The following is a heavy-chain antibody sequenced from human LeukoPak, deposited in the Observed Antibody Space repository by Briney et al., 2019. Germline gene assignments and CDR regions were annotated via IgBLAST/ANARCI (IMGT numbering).Heavy chain of an antibody. Sequence: SGGSLRLSCAASGFTFSSYAMSWVRQAPGKGLEWVSAISGSGGTTYYADSVKGRFTISRDNAKNSLYLQMNSLRAEDTAVYYCARDKAAYCGGDCYSQGFDYWGQGTLVTVSS. V-gene: IGHV3-23*01. CDR2: ISGSGGTT. J-gene: IGHJ4*02. D-gene: IGHD2-21*02. CDR1: GFTFSSYA. CDR3: ARDKAAYCGGDCYSQGFDY.